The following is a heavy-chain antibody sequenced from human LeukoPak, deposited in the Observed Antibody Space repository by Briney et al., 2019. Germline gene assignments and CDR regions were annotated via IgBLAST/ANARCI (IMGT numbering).Heavy chain of an antibody. V-gene: IGHV4-4*07. D-gene: IGHD3-10*01. CDR2: IYTSGST. CDR1: GGSISSYY. J-gene: IGHJ6*03. CDR3: ARDYYGSGNYYYYYMDV. Sequence: SETLSLTCTVSGGSISSYYWSWIRQPAGKGLEWVGRIYTSGSTNYNPSLKSRVTMSVDTSKNQFSLKLSSVTAADTAVYYCARDYYGSGNYYYYYMDVWGKGTTVTVSS.